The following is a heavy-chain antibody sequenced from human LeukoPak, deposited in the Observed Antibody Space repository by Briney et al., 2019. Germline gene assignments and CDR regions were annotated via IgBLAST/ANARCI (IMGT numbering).Heavy chain of an antibody. J-gene: IGHJ6*02. CDR2: ISGSGGST. CDR1: GFTFSSYS. Sequence: GGSLRLSCAASGFTFSSYSMNWVRQAPGKGLEWVSAISGSGGSTYNADSVKGRFTISRDNSKDTLYLQMNSLRAEDTAVYYCARASFPNYYYYTMDVWGQGTTVTVSS. V-gene: IGHV3-23*01. D-gene: IGHD2/OR15-2a*01. CDR3: ARASFPNYYYYTMDV.